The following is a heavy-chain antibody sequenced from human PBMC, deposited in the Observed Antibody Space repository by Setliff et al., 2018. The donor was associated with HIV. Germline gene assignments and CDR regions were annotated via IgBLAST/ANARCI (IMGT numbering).Heavy chain of an antibody. Sequence: SETLSLTCTVSGASISSSSHHWAWIRQPPGKGLEYIGIIYYSGSTYYKPSLKSRVTISVDTSKNQFSLKLNSVTAADTAMYYCARVVDADYLDYWGQGTPVTVSS. J-gene: IGHJ4*02. CDR3: ARVVDADYLDY. CDR2: IYYSGST. D-gene: IGHD2-15*01. CDR1: GASISSSSHH. V-gene: IGHV4-39*01.